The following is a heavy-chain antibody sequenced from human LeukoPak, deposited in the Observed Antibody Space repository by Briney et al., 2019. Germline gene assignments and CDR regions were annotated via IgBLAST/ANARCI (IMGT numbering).Heavy chain of an antibody. CDR2: IIPIFGTA. J-gene: IGHJ3*02. Sequence: SVKVSCKASGGTFSSYAISWVRQAPGQGLEWMGGIIPIFGTANYAQKFQGRVTITTDESTSTAYMELSSLRSEDTAVYYCARDVGFWSGYYNAFDIWGQGTMVTVSS. CDR1: GGTFSSYA. V-gene: IGHV1-69*05. CDR3: ARDVGFWSGYYNAFDI. D-gene: IGHD3-3*01.